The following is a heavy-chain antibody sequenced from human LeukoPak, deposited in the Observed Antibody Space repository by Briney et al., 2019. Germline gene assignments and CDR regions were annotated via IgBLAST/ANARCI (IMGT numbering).Heavy chain of an antibody. Sequence: PGGSLRLSCAASEFTFSNYAMYGVRQAPGKGLEWVAVISYDGSNKYYADSVKGRFTISRDNSKNTLYLQMNSLRAEDTAVYYCAKSIAAAGIGWFDPWGQGTLVTVSS. CDR1: EFTFSNYA. V-gene: IGHV3-30-3*02. CDR3: AKSIAAAGIGWFDP. J-gene: IGHJ5*02. CDR2: ISYDGSNK. D-gene: IGHD6-13*01.